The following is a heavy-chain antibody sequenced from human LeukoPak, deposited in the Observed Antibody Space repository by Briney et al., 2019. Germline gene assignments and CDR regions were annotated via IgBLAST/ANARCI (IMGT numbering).Heavy chain of an antibody. CDR3: AKDQEVIVVVILDY. D-gene: IGHD3-22*01. Sequence: GGSLRLSCAASGFTFSDYYMSWIRQAPGKGLEWVSYISSSGSTIYYADSVKGRFTISRDNAKNSLYLQMNSLRAEDTAVYYCAKDQEVIVVVILDYWGQGTLVTVSS. CDR1: GFTFSDYY. J-gene: IGHJ4*02. V-gene: IGHV3-11*01. CDR2: ISSSGSTI.